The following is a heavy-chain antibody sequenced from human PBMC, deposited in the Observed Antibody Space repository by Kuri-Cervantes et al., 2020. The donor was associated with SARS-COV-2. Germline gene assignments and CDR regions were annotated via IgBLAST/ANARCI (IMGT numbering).Heavy chain of an antibody. V-gene: IGHV3-30-3*01. CDR2: IPYDGSNK. J-gene: IGHJ4*02. CDR1: GFTFSSYA. Sequence: LSLTCAASGFTFSSYAMHWVRQAPGKGLEWVAVIPYDGSNKYYADSVKGRFTISRDNSKNTLYLQMNSLRAEDTAVYYCARELVFFDYWGQGTLVTVSS. CDR3: ARELVFFDY.